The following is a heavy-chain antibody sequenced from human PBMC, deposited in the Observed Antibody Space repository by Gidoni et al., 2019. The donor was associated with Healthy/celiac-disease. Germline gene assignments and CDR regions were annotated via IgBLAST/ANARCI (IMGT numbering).Heavy chain of an antibody. Sequence: QVQLQQWGAGLFKPSETLSLTCAVYGGSFSGYYWSWIRQPPGKGLEWIGEINHRGSTNYNPSLKSRVTRSVDTSKNQFSLKLSSVTAADTAVYYCARPRLYYDSSGRAFDIWGQGTMVTVSS. J-gene: IGHJ3*02. V-gene: IGHV4-34*01. CDR1: GGSFSGYY. CDR2: INHRGST. D-gene: IGHD3-22*01. CDR3: ARPRLYYDSSGRAFDI.